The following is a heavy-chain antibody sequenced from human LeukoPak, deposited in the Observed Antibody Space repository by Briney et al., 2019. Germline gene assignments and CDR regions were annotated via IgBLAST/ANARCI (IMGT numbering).Heavy chain of an antibody. Sequence: TGGSLRLSCAASGFTFSSDAMSWVRQAPGKGLEWVSSISGSGGSIYYADSVKGRFTISRDNSKNTMYLQMNGLRVKDTAVYYCAKDIGLGSGWYYFDYWGQGTLVTVSS. CDR1: GFTFSSDA. V-gene: IGHV3-23*01. CDR3: AKDIGLGSGWYYFDY. CDR2: ISGSGGSI. J-gene: IGHJ4*02. D-gene: IGHD6-19*01.